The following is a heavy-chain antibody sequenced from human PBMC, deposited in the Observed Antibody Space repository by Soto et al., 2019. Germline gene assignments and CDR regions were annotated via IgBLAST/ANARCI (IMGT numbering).Heavy chain of an antibody. Sequence: ASVKVSCKASGYTFTSYDINWVRQATGQGLEWMGWMNPNSGNTGYAQKFQGRVTMTRNTSISTAYMELSSLRSEDTAVYYCARGPDYYCWRGLLSFYYGMDVWGEGTKVTVCS. D-gene: IGHD3-3*01. CDR2: MNPNSGNT. J-gene: IGHJ6*02. CDR3: ARGPDYYCWRGLLSFYYGMDV. CDR1: GYTFTSYD. V-gene: IGHV1-8*01.